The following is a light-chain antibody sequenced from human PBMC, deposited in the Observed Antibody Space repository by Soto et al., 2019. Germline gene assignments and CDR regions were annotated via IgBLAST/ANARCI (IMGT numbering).Light chain of an antibody. CDR1: QDIRSW. CDR3: QQYGSSPPLT. Sequence: DVQMTQSPSSVSASVGDRVTITCRASQDIRSWLTWYQQKPGQAPKLLIYAASTLQNGVPSRFSGSGSGTDFTLTISRLEPEDFAVYYCQQYGSSPPLTFGGGTKVEIK. J-gene: IGKJ4*01. CDR2: AAS. V-gene: IGKV1-12*01.